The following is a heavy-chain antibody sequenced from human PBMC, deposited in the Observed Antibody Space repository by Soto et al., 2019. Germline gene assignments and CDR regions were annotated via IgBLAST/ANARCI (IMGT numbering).Heavy chain of an antibody. CDR2: IYYSGST. CDR3: ARRSIAAAGWWFDP. J-gene: IGHJ5*02. CDR1: GGSISSGGYY. V-gene: IGHV4-31*03. Sequence: QVQLLESGPGLVKPSQPLSLTCTVSGGSISSGGYYWSWIRQHPGKGLEWIGYIYYSGSTYYNPSLKSRVTISVDTSKNQFSLKLSSVTAADTAVYYCARRSIAAAGWWFDPWGQGTLVTVSS. D-gene: IGHD6-13*01.